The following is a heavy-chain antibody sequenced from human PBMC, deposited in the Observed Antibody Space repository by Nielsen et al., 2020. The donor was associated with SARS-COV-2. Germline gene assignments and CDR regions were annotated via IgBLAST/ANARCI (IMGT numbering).Heavy chain of an antibody. CDR2: IHYSGST. V-gene: IGHV4-61*01. J-gene: IGHJ4*02. Sequence: SETLSLTCSVSGGSVSSGTYSWSWIRQPPGKGLEWIGYIHYSGSTNYNPSLKSRVTISVDTSKNQFSLELRSVTAADTAVYYCARDCSCGLGSSPSYYFDYWGQGTLVTVSS. CDR1: GGSVSSGTYS. D-gene: IGHD7-27*01. CDR3: ARDCSCGLGSSPSYYFDY.